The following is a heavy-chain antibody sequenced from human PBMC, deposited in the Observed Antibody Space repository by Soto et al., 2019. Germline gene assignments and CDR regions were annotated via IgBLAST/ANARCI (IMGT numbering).Heavy chain of an antibody. CDR3: ARGASSWPLIYYHGMDV. CDR2: IYYSGST. CDR1: GGSISSYY. D-gene: IGHD6-13*01. Sequence: SETLSLTCTVSGGSISSYYWSWIRQPPGKGLEWIGYIYYSGSTNYNPSLKSRVTISVDTSKNQFSLKLSSVTAADTAVYYCARGASSWPLIYYHGMDVWGQGTTVTVSS. J-gene: IGHJ6*02. V-gene: IGHV4-59*01.